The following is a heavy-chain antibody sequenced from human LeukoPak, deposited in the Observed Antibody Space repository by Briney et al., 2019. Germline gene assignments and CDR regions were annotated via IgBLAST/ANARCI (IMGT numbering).Heavy chain of an antibody. CDR1: GGTFSSYA. D-gene: IGHD3-10*01. CDR2: ISPFNGNT. Sequence: ASVKVSCKASGGTFSSYAISWVRQAPGRGLEWMGWISPFNGNTNSAQKLQDRVTMTTDPSTSTAYMELRSLRSDDTAIYYCARDGYYGSGCYYLIDYWGQGSLVTVSS. J-gene: IGHJ4*02. CDR3: ARDGYYGSGCYYLIDY. V-gene: IGHV1-18*01.